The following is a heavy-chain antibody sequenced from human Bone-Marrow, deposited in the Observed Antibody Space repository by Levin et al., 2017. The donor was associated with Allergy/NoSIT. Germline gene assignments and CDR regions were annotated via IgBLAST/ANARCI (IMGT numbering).Heavy chain of an antibody. CDR1: GYTFTSYD. CDR2: MNPNSGNT. V-gene: IGHV1-8*01. CDR3: ARAQPPRGDCSGGSCYEFDY. J-gene: IGHJ4*02. D-gene: IGHD2-15*01. Sequence: ASVKVSCKASGYTFTSYDINWVRQATGQGLEWMGWMNPNSGNTGYAQKFQGRVTMTRNTSISTAYMELSSLRSEDTAVYYCARAQPPRGDCSGGSCYEFDYWGQGTLVTVSS.